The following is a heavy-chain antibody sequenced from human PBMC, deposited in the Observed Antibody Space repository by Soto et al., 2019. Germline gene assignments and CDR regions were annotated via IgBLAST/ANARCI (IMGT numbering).Heavy chain of an antibody. D-gene: IGHD5-18*01. J-gene: IGHJ4*02. Sequence: PGGSPRLSCAASGFTFSSYALSWVRQAPGKGLEWVSAISGSGDGTDYADSVKGRFTISRDNSKNTLYLQMNSLRAEDTAVYYCAGPGYSSQDYWGQGALVTVSS. V-gene: IGHV3-23*01. CDR2: ISGSGDGT. CDR3: AGPGYSSQDY. CDR1: GFTFSSYA.